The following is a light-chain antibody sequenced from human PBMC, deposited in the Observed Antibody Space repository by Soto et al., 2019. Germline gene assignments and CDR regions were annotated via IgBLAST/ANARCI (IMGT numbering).Light chain of an antibody. CDR2: ATS. V-gene: IGKV3-20*01. CDR3: RQFDSSLYT. J-gene: IGKJ2*01. Sequence: EIVLTQSPGTLSLSPGERATLSCRASQSFSSSYLAWYQQKPGQAPRLLIYATSSRATGIPDRFSGSGSGTDFTLTISRLEPEDFAVYYCRQFDSSLYTFGQGTKVEIK. CDR1: QSFSSSY.